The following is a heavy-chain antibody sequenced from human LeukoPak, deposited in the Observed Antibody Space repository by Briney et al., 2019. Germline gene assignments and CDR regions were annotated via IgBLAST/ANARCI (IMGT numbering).Heavy chain of an antibody. CDR2: IVPILGTA. J-gene: IGHJ4*02. CDR3: ARSQRYSYGSSY. CDR1: GDSFGRYA. V-gene: IGHV1-69*13. Sequence: AASVKVSCKALGDSFGRYAISWVRQAPGQGLEWMGGIVPILGTANYAQKFQGRVTITADDSTGTAYMELTSLRSADTAVYYCARSQRYSYGSSYWGQGTLVTVSS. D-gene: IGHD5-18*01.